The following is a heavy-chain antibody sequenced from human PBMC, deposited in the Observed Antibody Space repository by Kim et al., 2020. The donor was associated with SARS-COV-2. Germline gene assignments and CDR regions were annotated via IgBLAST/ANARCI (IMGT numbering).Heavy chain of an antibody. J-gene: IGHJ4*02. V-gene: IGHV3-49*04. Sequence: GGSLRLSCTASGFTFGDYAMSWVRQAPGKGLEWVGFIRSKAYGGTTEYAASVKGRFTISRDDSKSIAYLQMNSLKTEDTAVYYCTRDTRKNSGSYYAYFDYWGQGTLVTVSS. CDR3: TRDTRKNSGSYYAYFDY. D-gene: IGHD1-26*01. CDR1: GFTFGDYA. CDR2: IRSKAYGGTT.